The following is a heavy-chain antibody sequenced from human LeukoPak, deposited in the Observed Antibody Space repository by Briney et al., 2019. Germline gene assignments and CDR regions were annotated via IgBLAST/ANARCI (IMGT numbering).Heavy chain of an antibody. CDR3: ARHSSGYYYDYFDY. D-gene: IGHD3-22*01. V-gene: IGHV4-34*01. CDR1: GGSFSGYY. J-gene: IGHJ4*02. Sequence: PSETLSLTCAVYGGSFSGYYWSWIRQPPGKGLEWIGEINHSGSTNYNPSLKSRVTISVDTSKNQFSLKLSSVTAADTAVYYCARHSSGYYYDYFDYWGQGTLVTVSS. CDR2: INHSGST.